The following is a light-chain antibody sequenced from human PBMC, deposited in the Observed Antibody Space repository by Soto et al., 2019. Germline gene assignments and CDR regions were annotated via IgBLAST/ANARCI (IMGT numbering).Light chain of an antibody. CDR1: LSNIGSNF. CDR3: AAWDDSLRGVV. V-gene: IGLV1-47*01. CDR2: RNN. Sequence: QSVLTQPPSASGTTGQRVTISCSESLSNIGSNFIYWYQQLPGSAPKLLINRNNERPSGVPDRFSGSKSGTSASLAISGLRSEDEADYHCAAWDDSLRGVVFGGGTKLTVL. J-gene: IGLJ2*01.